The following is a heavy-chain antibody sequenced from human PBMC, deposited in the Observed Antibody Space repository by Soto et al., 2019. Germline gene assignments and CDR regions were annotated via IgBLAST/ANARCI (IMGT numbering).Heavy chain of an antibody. D-gene: IGHD4-17*01. CDR3: ASSPPPTVTMYSRYFDL. V-gene: IGHV1-69*14. CDR1: GGTFSSSA. J-gene: IGHJ2*01. CDR2: IIPIFGTA. Sequence: QVQLVQSGAEVKKPGSSVKVSCKTSGGTFSSSAINWVRQAPGQGLEWMGGIIPIFGTANYAQKFQRRITITADKSTNTAYMELRSLRSDDTAVYYCASSPPPTVTMYSRYFDLWGRGTLVTVSS.